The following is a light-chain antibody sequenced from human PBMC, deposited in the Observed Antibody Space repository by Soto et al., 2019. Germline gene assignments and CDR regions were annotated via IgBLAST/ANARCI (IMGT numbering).Light chain of an antibody. CDR2: AAS. V-gene: IGKV1-9*01. Sequence: EIELTQSAAVLSASEGDRVTITCRASQGISSYLAWFQPNPGKAPKLLIYAASTLQSGVPSRFSGSGSGTEFTLTISSLLPEDFGTYYCQQVTAYPLTFGGGTNVDIK. CDR3: QQVTAYPLT. CDR1: QGISSY. J-gene: IGKJ4*01.